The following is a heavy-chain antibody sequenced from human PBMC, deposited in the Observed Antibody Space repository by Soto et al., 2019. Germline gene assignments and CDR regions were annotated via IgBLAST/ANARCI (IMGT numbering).Heavy chain of an antibody. CDR3: AMMWVRGYCLDY. CDR2: IYYSGST. CDR1: GGSISSSSYY. Sequence: QLQLQESGPGLVKPSETLSLTCTVSGGSISSSSYYWGWIRQPPGKGQEWIGSIYYSGSTYYNPSREGRVTVSVDTSKNQVALRRSSVTAADTALYYCAMMWVRGYCLDYWGQGTLVTVSS. J-gene: IGHJ4*02. V-gene: IGHV4-39*01. D-gene: IGHD5-12*01.